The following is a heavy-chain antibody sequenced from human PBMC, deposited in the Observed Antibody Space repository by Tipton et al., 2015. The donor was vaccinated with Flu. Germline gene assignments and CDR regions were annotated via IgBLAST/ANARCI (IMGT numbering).Heavy chain of an antibody. D-gene: IGHD1-26*01. CDR2: ISGYNGDT. CDR1: GYTFTNVG. CDR3: ARDRGSYNIHLEYHFYYGMDV. V-gene: IGHV1-18*01. J-gene: IGHJ6*02. Sequence: VQLVQSGVEVKKPGASVKVSCKASGYTFTNVGITWVRQAPGQGLEWMGWISGYNGDTNYAEKLQGRVTMTTYASTHPAYMELRSLKSDDTALYYCARDRGSYNIHLEYHFYYGMDVWGQGTSVTVSS.